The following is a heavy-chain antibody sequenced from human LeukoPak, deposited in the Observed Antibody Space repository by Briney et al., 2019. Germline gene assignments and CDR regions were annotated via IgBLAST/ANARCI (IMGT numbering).Heavy chain of an antibody. J-gene: IGHJ6*02. CDR3: ARAMYYYDSSGYGPYYYYGMDV. CDR1: GFTFSSYS. CDR2: ISSSSSYI. V-gene: IGHV3-21*01. Sequence: PGGSLRLSCAASGFTFSSYSMNWVRQAPGKGLEWVSSISSSSSYIYYADSVKGRFTISRDNAKNSLYLQMNSLRAEDTAVYYCARAMYYYDSSGYGPYYYYGMDVWGQGATVTVSS. D-gene: IGHD3-22*01.